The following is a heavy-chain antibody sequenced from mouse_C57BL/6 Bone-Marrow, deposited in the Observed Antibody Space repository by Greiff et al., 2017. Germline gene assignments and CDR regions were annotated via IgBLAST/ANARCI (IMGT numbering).Heavy chain of an antibody. CDR3: ARGQGRGDFDY. CDR2: ISYDGSN. D-gene: IGHD3-2*01. J-gene: IGHJ2*01. V-gene: IGHV3-6*01. Sequence: EVQLQESGPGLVKPSQSLSLTCSVTGYSITSGYYWNWIRQFPGNKLEWMGYISYDGSNNYNPSLKNRISITRDTSQNQFFLKLNSVTTEDTATYYCARGQGRGDFDYWGQGTTLTVSS. CDR1: GYSITSGYY.